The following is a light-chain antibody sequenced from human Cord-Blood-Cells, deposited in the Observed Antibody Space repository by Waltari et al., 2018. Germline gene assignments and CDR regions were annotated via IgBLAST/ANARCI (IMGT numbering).Light chain of an antibody. Sequence: QSALTQPASVSGSPGQSITISCTGTSSDVGVYNYVSWYQQHPGKAPKLMIYDVSNQPSGVSNRFSGSKSGNTASLTISGLQAEDEADYYCSSYTSSSTLEVFGTGTKVTVL. V-gene: IGLV2-14*01. J-gene: IGLJ1*01. CDR1: SSDVGVYNY. CDR2: DVS. CDR3: SSYTSSSTLEV.